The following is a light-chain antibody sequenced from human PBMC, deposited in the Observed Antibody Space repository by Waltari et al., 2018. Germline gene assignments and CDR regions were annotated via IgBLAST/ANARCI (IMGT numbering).Light chain of an antibody. V-gene: IGKV4-1*01. J-gene: IGKJ3*01. CDR2: WAS. Sequence: DVVVTQSPDSLAVSLGERATINCKSSQNVNNKLAWYQQKPGQPPNLLIYWASPRASGVPDRFSVSGSGTDFTLTISSLQADDVAVYYCQQYDNTPFTFGPGTKVDIK. CDR1: QNVNNK. CDR3: QQYDNTPFT.